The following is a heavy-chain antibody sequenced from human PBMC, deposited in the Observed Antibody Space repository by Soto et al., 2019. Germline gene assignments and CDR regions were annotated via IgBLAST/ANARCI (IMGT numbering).Heavy chain of an antibody. CDR2: ISAHNGNT. V-gene: IGHV1-18*01. D-gene: IGHD1-1*01. J-gene: IGHJ4*02. CDR3: ARWRYGDY. Sequence: QVHLVQSGAEVKKPGASVKVSCKGSGYGFTTYGITWVRQAPGQGLEWMAWISAHNGNTNYAQKLQDRVTVNGDTSKSTAYMELRSLRADDTAVDYCARWRYGDYWGEVALVTVYS. CDR1: GYGFTTYG.